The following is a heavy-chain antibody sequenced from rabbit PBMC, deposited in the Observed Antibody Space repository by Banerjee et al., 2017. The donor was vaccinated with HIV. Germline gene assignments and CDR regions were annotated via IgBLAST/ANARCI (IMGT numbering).Heavy chain of an antibody. D-gene: IGHD1-1*01. CDR3: ARDSGSGWYLDRLDL. J-gene: IGHJ3*01. CDR1: GFSLSSYA. CDR2: IDTGSGNT. Sequence: QSLEESGGDLVKPGASLTLTCTVSGFSLSSYAMNWVRQAPGKGLEWIEYIDTGSGNTYYASWAKGRFTISRTSSTTVTLQMTSLTAADTATYFCARDSGSGWYLDRLDLWGPGTLVTVS. V-gene: IGHV1S40*01.